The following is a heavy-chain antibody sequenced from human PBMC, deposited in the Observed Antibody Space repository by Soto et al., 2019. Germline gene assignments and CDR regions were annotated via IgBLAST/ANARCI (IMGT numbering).Heavy chain of an antibody. CDR3: ARDGSTLLVTEWNDPENAFDI. Sequence: GGSLRLSCAASGFTFSSYWMSWVRQAPGKGLEWVANIKQDGSEKYYVDSVKGRFTISRDNAKNSLYLQMNSLRAEDTAVYYCARDGSTLLVTEWNDPENAFDIWGQGTMVTVSS. CDR1: GFTFSSYW. J-gene: IGHJ3*02. CDR2: IKQDGSEK. D-gene: IGHD1-1*01. V-gene: IGHV3-7*05.